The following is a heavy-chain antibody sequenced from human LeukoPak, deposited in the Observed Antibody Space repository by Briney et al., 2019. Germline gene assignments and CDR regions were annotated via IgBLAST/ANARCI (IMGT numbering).Heavy chain of an antibody. J-gene: IGHJ2*01. CDR3: ARDSVTVAATDWYFDL. CDR2: ISSSGSTR. D-gene: IGHD2-15*01. Sequence: WGSLRHSCASSGFTFSSYEMHWLRQAAARELEWVSYISSSGSTRYYADSVKGRFTISRDNAKNSLYLQMNSLRAEDTAVYYCARDSVTVAATDWYFDLWGRGTLVTASS. CDR1: GFTFSSYE. V-gene: IGHV3-48*03.